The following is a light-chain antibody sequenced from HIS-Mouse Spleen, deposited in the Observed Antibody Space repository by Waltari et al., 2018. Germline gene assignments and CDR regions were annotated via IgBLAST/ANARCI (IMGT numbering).Light chain of an antibody. V-gene: IGLV2-14*03. CDR3: SSYTSSGTRV. Sequence: QSALTQPASVSGSPGQSITISCTGTSSDGGGYNYVSWYQQHPGKAPKLMIYDVSNRPSGVSNRFSGSKSGNTASLTISGLQAEDEADYYCSSYTSSGTRVFGGGTKLTVL. J-gene: IGLJ3*02. CDR2: DVS. CDR1: SSDGGGYNY.